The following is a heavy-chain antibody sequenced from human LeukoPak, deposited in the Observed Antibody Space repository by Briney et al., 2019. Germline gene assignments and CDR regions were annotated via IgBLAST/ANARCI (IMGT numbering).Heavy chain of an antibody. CDR3: AREGYYYDSSGPGDAFDI. CDR1: GYTFTGYY. D-gene: IGHD3-22*01. Sequence: ASVKVSCKASGYTFTGYYMHWVRQAPGQGLEWMGWISAYNGNTNYAQKLQGRVTMTTDTSTSTAYMELRSLRSDDTAVYYCAREGYYYDSSGPGDAFDIWGQGTMVTVSS. V-gene: IGHV1-18*04. J-gene: IGHJ3*02. CDR2: ISAYNGNT.